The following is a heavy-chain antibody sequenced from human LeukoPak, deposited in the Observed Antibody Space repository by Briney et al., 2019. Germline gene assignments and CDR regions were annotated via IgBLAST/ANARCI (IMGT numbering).Heavy chain of an antibody. CDR1: GGSISSYY. CDR2: IYTSGST. CDR3: ARFDEITMVRGVITGSNAFDI. V-gene: IGHV4-4*07. D-gene: IGHD3-10*01. Sequence: PSETLSLTCTVSGGSISSYYWSWIRQPAGKGLGWIGRIYTSGSTNYNPSLKSRVTMSVDTSKNQFSLKLSSVTAADTAVYYCARFDEITMVRGVITGSNAFDIWGQGTMVTVSS. J-gene: IGHJ3*02.